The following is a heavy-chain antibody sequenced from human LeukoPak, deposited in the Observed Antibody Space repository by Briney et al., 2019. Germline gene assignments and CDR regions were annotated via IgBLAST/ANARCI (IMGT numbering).Heavy chain of an antibody. V-gene: IGHV3-21*06. Sequence: GGSLRLSCAASGFTFGTYRMNWVRQAPGKGLEWVSSISSSSSYIYYADSVNGRFTISRDNAKNSLFLQMNSLRAEDTAVYYCAREVRVTTVLDYWGQGTQVTVFS. J-gene: IGHJ4*02. CDR2: ISSSSSYI. CDR3: AREVRVTTVLDY. D-gene: IGHD4-17*01. CDR1: GFTFGTYR.